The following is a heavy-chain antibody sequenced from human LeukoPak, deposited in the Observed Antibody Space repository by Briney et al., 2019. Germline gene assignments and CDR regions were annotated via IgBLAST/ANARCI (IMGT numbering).Heavy chain of an antibody. CDR1: GFISSSYW. V-gene: IGHV3-74*01. D-gene: IGHD4-17*01. CDR2: INTDGFST. CDR3: ARSRTYGDYGRGLDY. Sequence: GGSLRLSCAASGFISSSYWMHWVRQPPGRGLVYIACINTDGFSTSYADSVKGRFTISRDNAKNTLYLQMNSLRAEDTAVYYCARSRTYGDYGRGLDYWGQGTLVTVSS. J-gene: IGHJ4*02.